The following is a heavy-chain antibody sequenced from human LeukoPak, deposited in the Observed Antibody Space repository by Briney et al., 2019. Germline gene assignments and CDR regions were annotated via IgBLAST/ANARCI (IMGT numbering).Heavy chain of an antibody. Sequence: PSETLSLTCTVSGGSISSYYWGWIRQPPGKGLEWIGSIYYSGSTYYNPSLKSRVTISVDTSKNQLSLKLSSVTAADTAVYYCARDPDYGDPGYWGQGTLVTVSS. CDR3: ARDPDYGDPGY. J-gene: IGHJ4*02. CDR2: IYYSGST. CDR1: GGSISSYY. D-gene: IGHD4-17*01. V-gene: IGHV4-39*07.